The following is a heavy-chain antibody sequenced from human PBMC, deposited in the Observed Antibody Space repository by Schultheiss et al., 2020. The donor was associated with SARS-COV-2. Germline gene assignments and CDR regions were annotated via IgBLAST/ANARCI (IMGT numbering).Heavy chain of an antibody. CDR2: ISSSGSTI. CDR3: ARWTKFWSGYYGDGMDV. Sequence: GGSLRLSCAASGFTFSSYEMNWVRQAPGKGLEWVSYISSSGSTIYYADSVKGRFTISRDNAKNSLYLQMNSLRAEDTAVYYCARWTKFWSGYYGDGMDVWGQGATVTVSS. V-gene: IGHV3-48*03. D-gene: IGHD3-3*01. J-gene: IGHJ6*02. CDR1: GFTFSSYE.